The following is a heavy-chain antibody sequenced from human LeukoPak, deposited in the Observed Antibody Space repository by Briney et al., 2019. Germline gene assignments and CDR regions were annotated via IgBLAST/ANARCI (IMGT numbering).Heavy chain of an antibody. D-gene: IGHD5-24*01. J-gene: IGHJ1*01. V-gene: IGHV1-69*13. Sequence: GASVKVSCKASGGTFSSYAISWVRQAPGQGLEWMGGIIPIFGTANYAQKFQGRVTITADESTSTAYMELSSLRSEDTAVYYCARGRRWLQLSSSEYFQHWGQGTLVTVSS. CDR2: IIPIFGTA. CDR3: ARGRRWLQLSSSEYFQH. CDR1: GGTFSSYA.